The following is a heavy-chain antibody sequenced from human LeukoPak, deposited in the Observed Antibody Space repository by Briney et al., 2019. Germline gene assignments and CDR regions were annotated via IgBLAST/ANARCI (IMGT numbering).Heavy chain of an antibody. J-gene: IGHJ4*02. CDR1: GYTFTSYD. D-gene: IGHD2-2*02. CDR2: MNPNSGNT. V-gene: IGHV1-8*03. Sequence: ASVKVSCKASGYTFTSYDINWVRQATGQGLEWMGWMNPNSGNTGYAQKFQGRVTITRNTSISTAYMELSSLRSEDTAVYYCARGLGYCSSTSCYNAFGYWGQGTLVTVSS. CDR3: ARGLGYCSSTSCYNAFGY.